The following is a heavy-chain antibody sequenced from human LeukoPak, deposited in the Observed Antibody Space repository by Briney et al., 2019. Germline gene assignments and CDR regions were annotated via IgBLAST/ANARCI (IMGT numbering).Heavy chain of an antibody. Sequence: GGSLRLSCAASGFPFSSYGMHWVRQAPGKGLEWVAFIPYDGSDKFYADSVKGRFTISRDNSKNTLYLQMNSLRAEDTAVYYCAKGAGFDWLLFSDCWGQGTLVTVSS. D-gene: IGHD3-9*01. J-gene: IGHJ4*02. CDR3: AKGAGFDWLLFSDC. V-gene: IGHV3-30*02. CDR2: IPYDGSDK. CDR1: GFPFSSYG.